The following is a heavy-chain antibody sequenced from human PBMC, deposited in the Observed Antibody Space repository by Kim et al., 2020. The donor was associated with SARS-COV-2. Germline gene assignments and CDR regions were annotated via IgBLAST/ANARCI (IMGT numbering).Heavy chain of an antibody. CDR1: GFTFSDRW. Sequence: GGSLRLSCTASGFTFSDRWMHWVRQAPGKGLVWVARINPDGSSAYYADSLKARFTISRDNAKNTLYLQMNGLRADDTALYYCARICGGDCSIPDWGQGTLATVS. D-gene: IGHD2-21*02. J-gene: IGHJ4*02. V-gene: IGHV3-74*01. CDR3: ARICGGDCSIPD. CDR2: INPDGSSA.